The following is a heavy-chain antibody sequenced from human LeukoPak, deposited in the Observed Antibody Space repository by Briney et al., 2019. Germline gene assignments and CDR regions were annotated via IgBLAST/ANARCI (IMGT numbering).Heavy chain of an antibody. CDR2: INHSGST. Sequence: SETLSLTCAVYGGSFSGYYWSWIRQPPGKGLEWIGEINHSGSTNYNPSLKSRVTISVDKSKNQFSLKLSSVTAADTAVYYCARLPRLGSYYYYYYMDVWGKGTTVTISS. V-gene: IGHV4-34*01. CDR3: ARLPRLGSYYYYYYMDV. J-gene: IGHJ6*03. D-gene: IGHD6-19*01. CDR1: GGSFSGYY.